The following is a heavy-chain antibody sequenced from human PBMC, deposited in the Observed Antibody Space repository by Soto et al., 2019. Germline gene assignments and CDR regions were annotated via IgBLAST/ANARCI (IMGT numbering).Heavy chain of an antibody. CDR3: ARDKITGLFDY. CDR2: IYYSGSP. Sequence: PSETLSLTCTVSGGSISNSYWSWIRQSPGKGVEWIGYIYYSGSPNYTPSLKSRVTISVDTSKNQFSLKLTSVTAADTAVYYCARDKITGLFDYWGQGTLVTVSS. J-gene: IGHJ4*02. CDR1: GGSISNSY. D-gene: IGHD2-8*02. V-gene: IGHV4-59*12.